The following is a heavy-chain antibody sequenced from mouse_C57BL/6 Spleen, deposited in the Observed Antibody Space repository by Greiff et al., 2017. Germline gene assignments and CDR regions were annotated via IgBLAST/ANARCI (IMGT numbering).Heavy chain of an antibody. J-gene: IGHJ2*01. Sequence: VQLQQSGPELVKPGASVKISCKASGYTFTDYYMNWVKQSHGKSLEWIGDINPNNGGTSYNQKFKGKATLTGDKSSSTAYMELRSLTSEDSAVYYCARRTYDGYHGDYWGQGTTLTVSS. CDR2: INPNNGGT. CDR3: ARRTYDGYHGDY. V-gene: IGHV1-26*01. CDR1: GYTFTDYY. D-gene: IGHD2-3*01.